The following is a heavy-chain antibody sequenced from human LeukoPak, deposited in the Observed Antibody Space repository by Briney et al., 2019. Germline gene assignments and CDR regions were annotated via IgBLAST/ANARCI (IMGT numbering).Heavy chain of an antibody. V-gene: IGHV3-15*01. CDR1: GFXFSNDW. D-gene: IGHD1-14*01. Sequence: GGSLRLSCAASGFXFSNDWISWVRQAPGKGLEWVGRIKSKTDGGTTDYAAPVKGRFTISRDDSKNTLYLQMNSLKTEVTAVYYCTTYNDRDAFDIWGQGTMVTVSS. CDR3: TTYNDRDAFDI. J-gene: IGHJ3*02. CDR2: IKSKTDGGTT.